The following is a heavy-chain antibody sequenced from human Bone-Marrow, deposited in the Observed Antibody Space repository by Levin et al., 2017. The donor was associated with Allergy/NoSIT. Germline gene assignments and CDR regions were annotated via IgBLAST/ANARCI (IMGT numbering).Heavy chain of an antibody. Sequence: SQTLSLTCAVSGGSFRGYYWTWIRQPPGKGLEWIGEINHSGTTNYNPSLKSRVTISIDSSKNQFSLRLSSVTAADTAVYYCAHSRLYDILTGYWNDYFDNWGQGTLVTVSS. D-gene: IGHD3-9*01. CDR3: AHSRLYDILTGYWNDYFDN. J-gene: IGHJ4*02. CDR2: INHSGTT. CDR1: GGSFRGYY. V-gene: IGHV4-34*01.